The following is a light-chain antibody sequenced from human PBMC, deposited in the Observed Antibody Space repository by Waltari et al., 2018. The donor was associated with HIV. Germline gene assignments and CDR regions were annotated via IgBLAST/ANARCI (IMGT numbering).Light chain of an antibody. J-gene: IGLJ3*02. V-gene: IGLV1-44*01. CDR2: SNN. CDR3: AAWDDSLIGPV. CDR1: SSNIGSNT. Sequence: QSVLTQPPSASGTPGQRVTISCSGSSSNIGSNTVNWCQQLPGTAPKLLIESNNQRPSGVPDRLSGSKSGTSASLAISGLQSEDEANYYCAAWDDSLIGPVFGGGTKLTVL.